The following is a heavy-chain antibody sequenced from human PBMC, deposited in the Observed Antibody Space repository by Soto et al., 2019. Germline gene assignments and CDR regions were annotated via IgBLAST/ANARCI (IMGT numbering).Heavy chain of an antibody. CDR2: ISGSGGST. Sequence: EVQLLESGGGLVQPGGSLRLSCAASGFTFSSYAMSWVRQAPGKGLEWVSAISGSGGSTYYADSVKGRFTISRDNSKNTLYLQTNSLRAEDTAVYYCAKATKPFQGSYSSGSSFDYWGQGTLVTVSS. V-gene: IGHV3-23*01. CDR1: GFTFSSYA. CDR3: AKATKPFQGSYSSGSSFDY. J-gene: IGHJ4*02. D-gene: IGHD6-19*01.